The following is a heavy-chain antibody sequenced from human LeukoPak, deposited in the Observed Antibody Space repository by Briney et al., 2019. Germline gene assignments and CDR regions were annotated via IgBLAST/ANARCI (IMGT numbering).Heavy chain of an antibody. V-gene: IGHV3-30-3*01. J-gene: IGHJ4*02. D-gene: IGHD3-22*01. Sequence: QAGGSLRLSCAASGFTFSSYAMHWVRQAPGKGLEWVAVISYDGSNKYYADSVKGRFTISRDNSKNTLYLQMNSLRAEDTAVYYCARASGYYDSSGLVDWGQGTLVTVSS. CDR3: ARASGYYDSSGLVD. CDR2: ISYDGSNK. CDR1: GFTFSSYA.